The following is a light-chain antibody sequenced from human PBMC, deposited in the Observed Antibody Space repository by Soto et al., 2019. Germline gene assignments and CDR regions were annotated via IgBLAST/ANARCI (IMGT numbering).Light chain of an antibody. V-gene: IGLV1-40*01. CDR3: QSYDINLSFSGVI. J-gene: IGLJ2*01. CDR1: SSNIGAGYD. Sequence: QSVLTQPPSVSWAPGQRVTISCTGSSSNIGAGYDIHWYQQLPGTAPKLLIYDNIHRPSGVPDRFSGSKSGTSASLAITGLQAEDEADYYCQSYDINLSFSGVIFGGGTKLTVL. CDR2: DNI.